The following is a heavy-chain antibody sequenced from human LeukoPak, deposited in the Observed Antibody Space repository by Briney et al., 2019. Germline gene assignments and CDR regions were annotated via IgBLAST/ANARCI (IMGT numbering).Heavy chain of an antibody. CDR2: IYYSGST. J-gene: IGHJ5*02. D-gene: IGHD5-18*01. Sequence: PSETLSLTCTVSGGSISSYYWSWIRQPPGKGLEWIGYIYYSGSTNYNPSLKSRVTISVDTSKNQFSLKLSSVTAADTAVYYCARGGYSYGFGWYNWFDPWGQGTLVTVSS. V-gene: IGHV4-59*01. CDR3: ARGGYSYGFGWYNWFDP. CDR1: GGSISSYY.